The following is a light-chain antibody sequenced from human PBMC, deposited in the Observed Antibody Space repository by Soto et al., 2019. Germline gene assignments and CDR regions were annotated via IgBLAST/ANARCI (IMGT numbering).Light chain of an antibody. CDR1: SSNTGAGYD. V-gene: IGLV1-40*01. CDR3: QSYDSSLSGDV. CDR2: GNN. Sequence: QSVLTQPPSVSGAPGQRVIISCTGSSSNTGAGYDVHWYQQLPGTAPKLLIYGNNNRPSGVPDRFSGSKSGTSASLAITGLQAEDEADYYCQSYDSSLSGDVFGTGTKLTVL. J-gene: IGLJ1*01.